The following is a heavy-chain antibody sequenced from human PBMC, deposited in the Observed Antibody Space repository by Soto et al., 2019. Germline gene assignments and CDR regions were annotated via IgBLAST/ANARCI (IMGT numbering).Heavy chain of an antibody. CDR3: AKYQPMTQPRPYFDY. D-gene: IGHD3-22*01. J-gene: IGHJ4*02. V-gene: IGHV3-23*01. Sequence: EVQLLESGGDVIQPGGSLRLSCAASGFTFSSYAMSWVRQAPGKGLGWVSAISSSGVSTFYADSVKGRFTISRDNSRNTLYLQMNSLRAEDTAIYYCAKYQPMTQPRPYFDYWGQGTLVTVSS. CDR1: GFTFSSYA. CDR2: ISSSGVST.